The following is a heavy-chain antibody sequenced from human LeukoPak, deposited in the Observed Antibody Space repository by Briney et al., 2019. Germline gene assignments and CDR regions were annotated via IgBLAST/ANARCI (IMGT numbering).Heavy chain of an antibody. CDR2: IKQDGSEK. J-gene: IGHJ6*03. D-gene: IGHD2-2*01. Sequence: GGSLRLSCAASGFTFSRYWMSWVRQAPGKGLEWVANIKQDGSEKYYVDSVKGRFTISRDNAKNSLYLQMNSLRAEDTAVYYCAKDYLDCSSTSCPYYYYYYYMDVWGKGTTVTV. V-gene: IGHV3-7*01. CDR1: GFTFSRYW. CDR3: AKDYLDCSSTSCPYYYYYYYMDV.